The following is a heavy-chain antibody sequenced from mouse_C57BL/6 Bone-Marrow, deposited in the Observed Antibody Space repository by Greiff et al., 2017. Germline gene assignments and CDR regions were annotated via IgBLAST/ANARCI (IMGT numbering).Heavy chain of an antibody. CDR3: ARSHYYGSSWFAY. CDR2: INPGSGGT. D-gene: IGHD1-1*01. Sequence: VQLQQSGAELVRPGTSVKVSCKASGYAFTNYLIEWVKQRPGQGLEWIGVINPGSGGTNYNEKFKGKATLTAYKSSSTAYMQLSSLTSEDSAVYFCARSHYYGSSWFAYWGQGTLVTVSA. V-gene: IGHV1-54*01. J-gene: IGHJ3*01. CDR1: GYAFTNYL.